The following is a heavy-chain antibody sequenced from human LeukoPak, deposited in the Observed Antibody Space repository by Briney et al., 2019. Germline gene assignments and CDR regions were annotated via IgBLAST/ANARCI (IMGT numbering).Heavy chain of an antibody. V-gene: IGHV3-69-1*02. CDR1: GFTFSDYD. D-gene: IGHD3-16*01. J-gene: IGHJ4*02. CDR3: GRAFPPLRTSSAGDL. Sequence: GGSLRLPCSASGFTFSDYDMNWVRQAPGKGLEWVSSISGLSTHIYYGDSVKGRFSTSRDNAKNSVYLQMNSLGVEDTAIYYCGRAFPPLRTSSAGDLWGQGILVTVSS. CDR2: ISGLSTHI.